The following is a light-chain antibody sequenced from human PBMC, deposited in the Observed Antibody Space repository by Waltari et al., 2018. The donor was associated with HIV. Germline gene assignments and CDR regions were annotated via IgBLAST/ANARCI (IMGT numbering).Light chain of an antibody. J-gene: IGKJ1*01. CDR2: AAS. CDR1: QGISSY. V-gene: IGKV1-8*01. CDR3: HQYYNYPRT. Sequence: AIRMTQSPSSFSASTGDRVTITCRASQGISSYLAWYQQKPGKAPRLLIYAASTLQRGVPSRFSGSGSGTDFTLTISCLQSEDFATYYCHQYYNYPRTFGQGTKVEIK.